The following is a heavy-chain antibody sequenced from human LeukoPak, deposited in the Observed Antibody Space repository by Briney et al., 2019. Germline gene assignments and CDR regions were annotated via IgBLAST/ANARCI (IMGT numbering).Heavy chain of an antibody. Sequence: SETLSLTCTVSGVSISSYYWSWIRQPAGKGLQWIGRIYTSGSTNYNPSLKSRVTMSVDTSKNQFSLKLSSVTAADAAVYYCAREYYYDSSGYYYWYFDLWVRGTLVTVSS. D-gene: IGHD3-22*01. CDR1: GVSISSYY. V-gene: IGHV4-4*07. CDR3: AREYYYDSSGYYYWYFDL. J-gene: IGHJ2*01. CDR2: IYTSGST.